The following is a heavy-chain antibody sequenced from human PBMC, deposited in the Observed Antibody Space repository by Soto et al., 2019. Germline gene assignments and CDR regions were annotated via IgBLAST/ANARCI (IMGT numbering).Heavy chain of an antibody. CDR2: ISGSGGST. CDR3: AKTGSSSWYYFDY. J-gene: IGHJ4*02. D-gene: IGHD6-13*01. V-gene: IGHV3-23*01. CDR1: GFTFSSYA. Sequence: GESLKISCAASGFTFSSYAMSWVRQAPGKGLEWVSAISGSGGSTYYADSVKGRFTISRDNSKNTLYLQMNSLRAEDTAVYYCAKTGSSSWYYFDYWGQGTLVTVSS.